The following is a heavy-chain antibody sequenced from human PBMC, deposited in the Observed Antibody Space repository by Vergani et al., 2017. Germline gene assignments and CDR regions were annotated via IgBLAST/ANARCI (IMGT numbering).Heavy chain of an antibody. J-gene: IGHJ4*02. V-gene: IGHV4-4*03. CDR1: GDSISSNNC. CDR3: ATIGYRRWGYYFDY. CDR2: FCHTEDT. Sequence: QVQLQESGPGLVKPPGTLSLTCAVSGDSISSNNCWTWVRQPPGKGLEWIGEFCHTEDTKYSPSLKSRVTVSVDEPRNLFSLRLNSVPAADTAVYYCATIGYRRWGYYFDYWGQGILVTVSS. D-gene: IGHD2-2*02.